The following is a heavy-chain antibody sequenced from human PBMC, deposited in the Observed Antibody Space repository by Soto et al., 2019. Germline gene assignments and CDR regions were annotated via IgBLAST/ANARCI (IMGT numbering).Heavy chain of an antibody. CDR1: GYSFAGYW. V-gene: IGHV5-10-1*01. Sequence: GESLKISCKGSGYSFAGYWITWVRQMPGKGLEWMGRIDPSDSQTYYSPSFRGHVTISAAKSITTVFLQWSSLRASDTAMYYCDNEIYEYDSGPKFQYYFDTWGQGTLVTVSS. CDR3: DNEIYEYDSGPKFQYYFDT. CDR2: IDPSDSQT. J-gene: IGHJ4*02. D-gene: IGHD3-22*01.